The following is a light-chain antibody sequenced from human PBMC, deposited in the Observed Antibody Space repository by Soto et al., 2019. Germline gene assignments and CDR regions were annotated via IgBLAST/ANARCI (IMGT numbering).Light chain of an antibody. V-gene: IGKV3-15*01. CDR1: QSVGSN. CDR3: QQYNNRPPWT. Sequence: EIVMTQSPATLSVSPGERATLSCRASQSVGSNLAWYQQKPVQAPRLLMYGASTRATGIPARFSGSGSGAEFALPISSLQSEDFAVYYCQQYNNRPPWTFGQGTKVEIK. J-gene: IGKJ1*01. CDR2: GAS.